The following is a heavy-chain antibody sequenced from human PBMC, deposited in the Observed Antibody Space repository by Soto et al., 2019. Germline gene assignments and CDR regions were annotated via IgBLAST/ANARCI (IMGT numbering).Heavy chain of an antibody. J-gene: IGHJ6*02. Sequence: GGSLRLSCTASGFTFGDYAMSWFRQAPGKGLEWVGFIRSKAYGGTTEYAASVKGRFTISRDDYKSIAYLQMNSLKTEDTAVYYCPRPRLGYLYGMDVWGQGTTVTASS. V-gene: IGHV3-49*03. CDR3: PRPRLGYLYGMDV. CDR1: GFTFGDYA. D-gene: IGHD6-13*01. CDR2: IRSKAYGGTT.